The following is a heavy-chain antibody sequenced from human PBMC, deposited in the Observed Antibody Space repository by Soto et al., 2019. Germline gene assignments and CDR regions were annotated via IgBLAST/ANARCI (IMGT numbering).Heavy chain of an antibody. D-gene: IGHD5-12*01. V-gene: IGHV3-48*01. CDR1: GFTFSSYS. J-gene: IGHJ4*02. CDR2: ISSDGSTI. CDR3: VRDVGVDGYSGYDPSFDY. Sequence: GGSLRLSCAASGFTFSSYSMDWVRQAPGKGLEWVSYISSDGSTIYYADSVKGRFTISRDNAKNSLYLQMNSLRVEDTSVYYCVRDVGVDGYSGYDPSFDYWGQGTLVTVSS.